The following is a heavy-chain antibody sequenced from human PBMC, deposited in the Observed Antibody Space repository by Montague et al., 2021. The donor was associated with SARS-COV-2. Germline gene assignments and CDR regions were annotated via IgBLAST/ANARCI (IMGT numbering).Heavy chain of an antibody. V-gene: IGHV4-59*11. CDR3: ARPGRDRSAWNPWDWFDP. CDR2: ISDRGNT. J-gene: IGHJ5*02. D-gene: IGHD3-22*01. Sequence: SETLSLTCSVSGDSISNHYWSWIQQPPGKGLEWIGYISDRGNTKYNTSLKSPVTISADTPKNQFSLNLTSVTAADTAVYYCARPGRDRSAWNPWDWFDPWGQGIPVTVSS. CDR1: GDSISNHY.